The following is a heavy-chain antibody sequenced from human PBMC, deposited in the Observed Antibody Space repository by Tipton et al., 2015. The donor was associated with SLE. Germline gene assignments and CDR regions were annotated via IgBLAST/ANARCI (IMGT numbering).Heavy chain of an antibody. V-gene: IGHV4-38-2*01. CDR2: IYHSGRT. J-gene: IGHJ4*02. CDR3: ARWGDFGDY. D-gene: IGHD3-16*01. CDR1: GYSIITGYY. Sequence: TLSLTCHISGYSIITGYYWGWIRQPPGKGREWIGNIYHSGRTYYNPSLQSRVTILVDASKNQIFLKLTSVTAADTATYYCARWGDFGDYWGQGTLVTVSS.